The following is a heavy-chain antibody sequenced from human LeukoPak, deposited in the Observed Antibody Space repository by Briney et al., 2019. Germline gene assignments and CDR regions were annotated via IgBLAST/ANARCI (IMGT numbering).Heavy chain of an antibody. CDR3: ARVGGLLTGYPFDY. J-gene: IGHJ4*02. Sequence: GESLRLSCAASGFTFSDYYMTWIRQAPGKGLEGISEISDNGNVIYYADSVKGRLTISRSNAKNSLYLQMSSLRPDDTGVYYCARVGGLLTGYPFDYWGQGTLVTVSS. CDR2: ISDNGNVI. CDR1: GFTFSDYY. V-gene: IGHV3-11*01. D-gene: IGHD3-9*01.